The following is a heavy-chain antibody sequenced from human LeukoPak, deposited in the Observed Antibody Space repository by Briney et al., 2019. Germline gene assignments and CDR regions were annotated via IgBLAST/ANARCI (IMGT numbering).Heavy chain of an antibody. CDR2: IYSGGST. D-gene: IGHD1-26*01. V-gene: IGHV3-53*01. J-gene: IGHJ4*02. CDR1: GFTVSSNY. CDR3: ATGGVGATSPLFIDY. Sequence: PGGSLRLSCAASGFTVSSNYMSWVRQAPGKGLEWVSVIYSGGSTYYADSVKGRFTISRDNSKNTLYLQMNSLRAEDTAVYYCATGGVGATSPLFIDYWGQGTLVTVSS.